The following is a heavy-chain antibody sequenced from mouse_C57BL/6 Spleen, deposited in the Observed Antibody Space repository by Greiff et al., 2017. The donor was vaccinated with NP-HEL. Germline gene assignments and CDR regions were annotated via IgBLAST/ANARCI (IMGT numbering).Heavy chain of an antibody. CDR1: GYAFSSYW. Sequence: QVQLQQSGAELVKPGASVKISCKASGYAFSSYWMNWVKQRPGKGLEWIGQIYPGDGDTNYNGKFKGKATLTADKSSSTAYMQLSSLTSEDSAVYFCARFGYYGSSPWFAYWGQGTLVTVSA. CDR2: IYPGDGDT. CDR3: ARFGYYGSSPWFAY. J-gene: IGHJ3*01. D-gene: IGHD1-1*01. V-gene: IGHV1-80*01.